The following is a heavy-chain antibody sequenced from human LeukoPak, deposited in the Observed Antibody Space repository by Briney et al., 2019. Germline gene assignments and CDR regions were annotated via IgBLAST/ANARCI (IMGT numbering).Heavy chain of an antibody. V-gene: IGHV3-9*01. CDR2: ISWNSGSI. J-gene: IGHJ4*02. D-gene: IGHD2-15*01. Sequence: QTGRSLRLSCAAPGFTFDDYAMHSVRQAPGKGLEWVSGISWNSGSIGYADSVKGRFTISRDNAKNSLYLQMNSLRAEDTALYYCAKDMVVVAAGLYYFDYWGQGTLVTVSS. CDR1: GFTFDDYA. CDR3: AKDMVVVAAGLYYFDY.